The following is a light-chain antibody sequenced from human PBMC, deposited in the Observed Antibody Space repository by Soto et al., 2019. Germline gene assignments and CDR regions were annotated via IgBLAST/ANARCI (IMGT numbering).Light chain of an antibody. CDR3: CSCAGAYTWM. V-gene: IGLV2-11*01. J-gene: IGLJ3*02. CDR2: DVT. CDR1: SSDVGGYDY. Sequence: SVLTQPRSVSGTPGQSVTISCTGTSSDVGGYDYVSWCQQHPGKAPKLLIYDVTRRPSGVPDRFSGSKSGNTASLTISGLQAEDEADYYCCSCAGAYTWMFGGGTQLTVL.